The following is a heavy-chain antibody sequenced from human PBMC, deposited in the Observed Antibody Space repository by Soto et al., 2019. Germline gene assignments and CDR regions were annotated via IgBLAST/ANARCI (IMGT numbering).Heavy chain of an antibody. J-gene: IGHJ6*02. D-gene: IGHD3-9*01. Sequence: SETLSLTCTVSGGSISSGDYYWSWIRQPPGKGLEWIGYIYYSGSTYYNPSLKSRVTISVDTSKNQFSLKLSSVTAADTAVYYCAVGGILTGYPSYRMDVWGQGTTVTVSS. V-gene: IGHV4-30-4*01. CDR1: GGSISSGDYY. CDR3: AVGGILTGYPSYRMDV. CDR2: IYYSGST.